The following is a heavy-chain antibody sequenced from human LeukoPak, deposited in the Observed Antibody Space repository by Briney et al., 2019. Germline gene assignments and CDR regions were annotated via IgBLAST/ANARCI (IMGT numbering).Heavy chain of an antibody. Sequence: GGSLRLSCAASGFALSFHWMHWVRQGPGKGLVWVARINSDGRSRNYADFVKGRFIISRDNAKNTLNLQMNSLRVEDTAVYYCVRETLGVGFDHWGQGALVTVSS. CDR1: GFALSFHW. V-gene: IGHV3-74*01. D-gene: IGHD3-16*01. CDR3: VRETLGVGFDH. J-gene: IGHJ4*02. CDR2: INSDGRSR.